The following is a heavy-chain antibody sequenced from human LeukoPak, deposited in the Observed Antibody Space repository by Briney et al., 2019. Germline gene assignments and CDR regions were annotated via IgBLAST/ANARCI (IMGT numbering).Heavy chain of an antibody. V-gene: IGHV4-59*01. CDR2: IYYSGST. Sequence: PSETLSLTCTVSGGSIGSYYWSWIRQPPGKGLEWIGYIYYSGSTNYNPSLKSRVTISVDTSKNQFSLKLSSVTAADTAVYYCAMAGYCSSTSCYLFPHYYYYYGMDVWGQGTTVTVSS. CDR1: GGSIGSYY. CDR3: AMAGYCSSTSCYLFPHYYYYYGMDV. D-gene: IGHD2-2*01. J-gene: IGHJ6*02.